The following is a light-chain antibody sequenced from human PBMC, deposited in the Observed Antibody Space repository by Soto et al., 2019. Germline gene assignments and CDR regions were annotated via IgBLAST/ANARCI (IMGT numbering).Light chain of an antibody. V-gene: IGLV1-44*01. CDR2: ANG. CDR1: TSNIGGHS. J-gene: IGLJ2*01. CDR3: AAWDDRLNGHLV. Sequence: QSVLTQPPSASGAPGQRVTISCSGCTSNIGGHSVNWYRQLPGTAPKVVMVANGECPSGVPDPISGSKSGTSDSLVISGLQFEDEADYYCAAWDDRLNGHLVFGGGTKVTVL.